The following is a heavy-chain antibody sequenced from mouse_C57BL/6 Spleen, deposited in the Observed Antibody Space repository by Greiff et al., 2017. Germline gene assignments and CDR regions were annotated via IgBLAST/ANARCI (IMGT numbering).Heavy chain of an antibody. CDR3: AREDPYYAMDY. V-gene: IGHV5-17*01. Sequence: EVQRVESGGGLVKPGGSLKLSCAASGFTFSDYGMHWVRQAPEKGLEWVAYISSGSSTIYYADTVKGRFTISRDNAKNTLFLQMTSLRSEDTAMYYCAREDPYYAMDYWGQGTSVTVSS. CDR1: GFTFSDYG. J-gene: IGHJ4*01. CDR2: ISSGSSTI.